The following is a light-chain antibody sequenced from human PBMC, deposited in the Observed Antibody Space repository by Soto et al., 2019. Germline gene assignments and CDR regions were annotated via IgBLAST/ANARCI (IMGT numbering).Light chain of an antibody. CDR2: AAS. J-gene: IGKJ2*01. V-gene: IGKV1-39*01. CDR3: QQIHSTLSYT. Sequence: DIQMTQSPSSLSASVGDRVTITCRASQNIRNYLNWYQQRPGKTPNLLVYAASNLRSGVPSRFSGSGSGTDFTLTISSLQPEDFGTYYCQQIHSTLSYTFGQGSRVDVK. CDR1: QNIRNY.